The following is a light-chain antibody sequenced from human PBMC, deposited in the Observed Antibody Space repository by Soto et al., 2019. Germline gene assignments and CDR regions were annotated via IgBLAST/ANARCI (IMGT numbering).Light chain of an antibody. CDR2: EVN. Sequence: QSALTQPASVSGSPGQSITISCIGTNSDVGYYNYVSWYQQYPGEAPKLMIFEVNRRPSGVSNRFSGSKSGNTASLTISGLQAEDEAESYCSSHTSSSSYEFGSGTKVTVL. CDR1: NSDVGYYNY. V-gene: IGLV2-14*01. CDR3: SSHTSSSSYE. J-gene: IGLJ1*01.